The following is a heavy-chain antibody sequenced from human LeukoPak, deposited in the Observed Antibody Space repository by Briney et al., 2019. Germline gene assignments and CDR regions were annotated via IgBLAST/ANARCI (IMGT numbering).Heavy chain of an antibody. CDR1: GFNFSSYA. D-gene: IGHD2-8*01. J-gene: IGHJ4*02. CDR2: VSGSGRST. Sequence: GGSLRLSCAASGFNFSSYAMGWVRRAPGKGPEWVSSVSGSGRSTYYTDSVKGRFTISRDNSNNTLYLHLNTLIAGDTALYYCAKQGRYRVYSAFDFWGQGALVTVSS. CDR3: AKQGRYRVYSAFDF. V-gene: IGHV3-23*01.